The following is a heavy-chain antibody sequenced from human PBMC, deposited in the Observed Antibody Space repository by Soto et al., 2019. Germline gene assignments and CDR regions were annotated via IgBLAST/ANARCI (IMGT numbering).Heavy chain of an antibody. CDR3: ATSKVVPAAMRALDY. CDR2: ISAYNGNT. D-gene: IGHD2-2*01. Sequence: ASVKVSCKASGYTFTSYGISWVRRAPGQGLEWMGWISAYNGNTNYAQKLQGRVTMTTDTSTSTAYMELRSLRSDDTAVYYCATSKVVPAAMRALDYWGQGTLVTVSS. J-gene: IGHJ4*02. V-gene: IGHV1-18*01. CDR1: GYTFTSYG.